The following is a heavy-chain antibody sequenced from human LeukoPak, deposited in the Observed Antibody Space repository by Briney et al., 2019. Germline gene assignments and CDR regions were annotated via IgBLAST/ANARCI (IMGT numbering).Heavy chain of an antibody. CDR1: GGSFSSGGYY. CDR3: ARGSTGTFDY. V-gene: IGHV4-31*03. J-gene: IGHJ4*02. Sequence: SQTLSLTCTVSGGSFSSGGYYWSWIRQHPGKGLEWIGYIYYSGSTYYNPSLKSRVTISVDTSKNQFSLKLSSVTAADTAVYYCARGSTGTFDYWGQGTLVTVSS. CDR2: IYYSGST. D-gene: IGHD4-17*01.